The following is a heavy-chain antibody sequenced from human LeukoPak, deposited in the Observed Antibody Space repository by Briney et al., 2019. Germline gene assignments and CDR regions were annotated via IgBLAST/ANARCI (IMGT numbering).Heavy chain of an antibody. Sequence: GASVKVSCKVSGYTLTELSMHWVRQAPGKGLEWMGGFDPEDGGTIYAQKFQGRVTMTEDTSTDTAYMELSSLRSEDTAVYHCATMYYYDSSGYLVFVDYWGQGTLVTVSS. V-gene: IGHV1-24*01. CDR2: FDPEDGGT. CDR1: GYTLTELS. D-gene: IGHD3-22*01. J-gene: IGHJ4*02. CDR3: ATMYYYDSSGYLVFVDY.